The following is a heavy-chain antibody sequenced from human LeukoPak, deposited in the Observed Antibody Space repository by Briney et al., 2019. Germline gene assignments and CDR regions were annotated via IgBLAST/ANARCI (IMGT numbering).Heavy chain of an antibody. CDR3: ATEGYYDSSGYYAFDI. Sequence: SETLSLTCTVSGGSISSYYWSWIRQPPGKGLEWIGYIYYSGSTNYNPSLRSRVTISVDTSKNQFSLKLSSVTAADTAVYYCATEGYYDSSGYYAFDIWGQGTMVTASS. CDR2: IYYSGST. CDR1: GGSISSYY. V-gene: IGHV4-59*01. D-gene: IGHD3-22*01. J-gene: IGHJ3*02.